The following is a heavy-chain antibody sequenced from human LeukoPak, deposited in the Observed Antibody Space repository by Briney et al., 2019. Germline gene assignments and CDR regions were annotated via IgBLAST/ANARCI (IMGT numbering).Heavy chain of an antibody. CDR2: VSHDGSDQ. J-gene: IGHJ4*02. CDR1: DITFRTFG. D-gene: IGHD5-12*01. Sequence: GGSLRLSCAVSDITFRTFGIHWVRQAPGQGLQWVAVVSHDGSDQYYAASVKGRFTISRDNSKITLYLYMNSLRAEDAAVYYCAKDRAGYSIARGFDYWGQGTLVTVSS. V-gene: IGHV3-30*07. CDR3: AKDRAGYSIARGFDY.